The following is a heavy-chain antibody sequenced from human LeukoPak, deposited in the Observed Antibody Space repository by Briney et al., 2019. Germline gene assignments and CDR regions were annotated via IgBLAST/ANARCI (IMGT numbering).Heavy chain of an antibody. CDR2: IRYDGSNK. V-gene: IGHV3-30*02. CDR1: GFTFSDYG. J-gene: IGHJ3*02. D-gene: IGHD2-21*02. Sequence: GGSLRLSCTTSGFTFSDYGMHWVRQAPGKGLEWVAFIRYDGSNKYYADSVKGRFTISRDNSKNTLYLQMNSLRAEDTAVFYCAKVAAYCRGDCRIEAFDIWGQGTMVTVSS. CDR3: AKVAAYCRGDCRIEAFDI.